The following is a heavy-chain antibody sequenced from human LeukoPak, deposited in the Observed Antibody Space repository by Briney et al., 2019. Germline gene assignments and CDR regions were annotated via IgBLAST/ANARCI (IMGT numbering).Heavy chain of an antibody. V-gene: IGHV3-7*01. CDR3: ARDHAYGMDV. Sequence: GGSLRLSCAASGFSFSNDWMCWVRQAPGKGLEWVANINQDESKKYYVDSVKGRFTISRDNAKNSLYLQMSSLRAEDTAVYYCARDHAYGMDVWAQGTPVTVSS. CDR1: GFSFSNDW. CDR2: INQDESKK. J-gene: IGHJ6*02.